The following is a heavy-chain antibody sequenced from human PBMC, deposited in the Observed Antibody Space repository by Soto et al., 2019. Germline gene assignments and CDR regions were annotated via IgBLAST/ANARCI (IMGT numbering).Heavy chain of an antibody. CDR2: IKRETDGGTT. CDR1: GFTFSNAW. CDR3: ATASRWEGNGEAC. V-gene: IGHV3-15*01. Sequence: EMQLVESGGGLVKPGGSLRLSCAASGFTFSNAWMNWVRQAPGKGLEWVGRIKRETDGGTTDYAAPVKGRFTISRDDSKNTLYLQMNSLETEDTAVYYCATASRWEGNGEACWGQGTLVTVSS. D-gene: IGHD1-26*01. J-gene: IGHJ4*02.